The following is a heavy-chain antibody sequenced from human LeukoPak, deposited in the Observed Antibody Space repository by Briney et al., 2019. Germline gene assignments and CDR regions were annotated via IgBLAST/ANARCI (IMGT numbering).Heavy chain of an antibody. V-gene: IGHV4-39*07. CDR1: GGPISSSSYY. CDR2: IYYSGST. Sequence: SETLSLTCTVSGGPISSSSYYWGWIRQPPGKGLEWIGSIYYSGSTSYNPSLKSRVTISVAKKHFSLNLNSVTTADTAVYYCARRPTVPGGGAFDIWGQGTMVTVSS. J-gene: IGHJ3*02. D-gene: IGHD4-17*01. CDR3: ARRPTVPGGGAFDI.